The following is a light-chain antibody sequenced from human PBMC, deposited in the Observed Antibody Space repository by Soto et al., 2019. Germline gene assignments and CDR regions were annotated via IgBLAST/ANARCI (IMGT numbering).Light chain of an antibody. Sequence: DIVMTQSPDSLAVSLGERATINCKSSQSVLYSSNNKNYLAWYQQKPGQPPKLLIYWASTRKSGVPDRFSGSGSGTDFTLTIGSLQAEDVAVYYCQQYYSTPPTFGQGTRVEIK. J-gene: IGKJ1*01. CDR3: QQYYSTPPT. V-gene: IGKV4-1*01. CDR2: WAS. CDR1: QSVLYSSNNKNY.